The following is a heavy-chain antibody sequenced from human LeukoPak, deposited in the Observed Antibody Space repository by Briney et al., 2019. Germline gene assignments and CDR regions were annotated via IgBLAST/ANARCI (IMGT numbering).Heavy chain of an antibody. D-gene: IGHD1-26*01. V-gene: IGHV4-59*01. CDR1: GGSISSYY. CDR2: IYYSGST. CDR3: AREVVVGARFDY. Sequence: RPSETLSLTCTVSGGSISSYYWSWIRQPPGKGLEWIGYIYYSGSTNYNPSLKSRVTISVDTSKNQFSLKLSSVTAADTAVYYCAREVVVGARFDYWGQGTLVTVSS. J-gene: IGHJ4*02.